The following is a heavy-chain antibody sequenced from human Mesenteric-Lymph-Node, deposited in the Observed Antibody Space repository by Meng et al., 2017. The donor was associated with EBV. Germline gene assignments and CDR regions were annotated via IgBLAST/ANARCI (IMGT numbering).Heavy chain of an antibody. J-gene: IGHJ4*02. Sequence: QVQLVQSGSEVKKPGSSVKVSCKASGGSLSSYIISWVRQAPGQGLEWVGGIIPDTGETDYAQKFQGRVTMTRDTSISTAYMDLSSLRSDDTAVYFCAKDGGSQCLGPGGQGTLVTVSS. CDR3: AKDGGSQCLGP. CDR2: IIPDTGET. V-gene: IGHV1-2*02. D-gene: IGHD3-16*01. CDR1: GGSLSSYI.